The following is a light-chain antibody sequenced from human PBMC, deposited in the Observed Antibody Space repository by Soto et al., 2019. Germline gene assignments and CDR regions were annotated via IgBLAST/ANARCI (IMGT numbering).Light chain of an antibody. CDR2: EGN. CDR3: CSYAGKRVV. CDR1: SSDVGSYNV. V-gene: IGLV2-23*01. J-gene: IGLJ2*01. Sequence: QSALTQPASVSGSPGQSITISCTGTSSDVGSYNVVSWYQQHPGKAPKLMIYEGNKRPSGVSNRFSGSKSGNTASLTISGLQAEDEADYYGCSYAGKRVVFGGGTKLTVL.